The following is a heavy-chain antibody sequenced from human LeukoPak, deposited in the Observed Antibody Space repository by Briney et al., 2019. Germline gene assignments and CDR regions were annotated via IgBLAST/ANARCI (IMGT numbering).Heavy chain of an antibody. CDR2: ITNSGGST. CDR1: EFTFKTYA. Sequence: PGGSLRLSCAASEFTFKTYAMNWVRQAPGKGLEWVSSITNSGGSTYYADSVEGRFIISRDNSKNRLYLQMNSLRVEDTALYYCAKGLSWFDSWGQGTLLTVSS. V-gene: IGHV3-23*01. J-gene: IGHJ5*01. CDR3: AKGLSWFDS.